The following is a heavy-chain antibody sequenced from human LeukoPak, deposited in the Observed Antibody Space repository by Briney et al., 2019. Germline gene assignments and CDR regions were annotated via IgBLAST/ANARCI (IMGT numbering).Heavy chain of an antibody. J-gene: IGHJ4*01. V-gene: IGHV4-34*01. CDR2: INHSGGT. CDR3: ARARGAEAIDY. CDR1: GGSFSGYY. Sequence: SETLSLTCAVYGGSFSGYYWNWIRQPAGKGLEWIGEINHSGGTNHNPSLKSRVTIAVDTSKYQFSLKLTSVTVADTAVYYCARARGAEAIDYWGHGTRLTVSS. D-gene: IGHD6-25*01.